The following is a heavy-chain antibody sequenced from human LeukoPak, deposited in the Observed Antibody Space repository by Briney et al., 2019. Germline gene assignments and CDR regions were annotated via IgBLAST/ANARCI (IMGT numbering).Heavy chain of an antibody. CDR1: GFTFSSYS. CDR3: ARGSGYNYYYFDY. V-gene: IGHV3-21*01. CDR2: ISSSSSYI. D-gene: IGHD5-24*01. Sequence: KTGGSLRFSCAASGFTFSSYSMNWVRQAPGKGLEWVSFISSSSSYIYYADSVKGRFTISRDNAKNSLYLQMNSLRAEDTAVYYCARGSGYNYYYFDYWGQGTLVTVSS. J-gene: IGHJ4*02.